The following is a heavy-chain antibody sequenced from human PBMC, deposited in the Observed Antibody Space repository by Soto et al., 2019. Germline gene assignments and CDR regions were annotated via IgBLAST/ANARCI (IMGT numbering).Heavy chain of an antibody. CDR3: ARGGSVDGSGSYYNYYYYYMDV. CDR2: IIPIFGTA. D-gene: IGHD3-10*01. Sequence: ASVKVSCKASGGTFSSYAISWVRQAPGQGLEWMGGIIPIFGTANYAQKFQGRVTITADESTSTAYMELSSLRSEDTAVYYCARGGSVDGSGSYYNYYYYYMDVWGKGTTVTVSS. J-gene: IGHJ6*03. V-gene: IGHV1-69*13. CDR1: GGTFSSYA.